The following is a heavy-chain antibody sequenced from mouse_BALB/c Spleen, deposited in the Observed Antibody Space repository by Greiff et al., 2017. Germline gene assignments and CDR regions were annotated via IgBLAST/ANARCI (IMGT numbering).Heavy chain of an antibody. V-gene: IGHV5-6-3*01. J-gene: IGHJ3*01. Sequence: EVQLVESGGGLVQPGGSLKLSCAASGFTFSSYGMSWVRQTPDKRLELVATINSNGGSTYYPDSVKGRFTISRDNAKNTLYLQMSSLKSEDTAMYYCARGGTMITTGAWFAYWGQGTLVTVSA. CDR3: ARGGTMITTGAWFAY. D-gene: IGHD2-4*01. CDR1: GFTFSSYG. CDR2: INSNGGST.